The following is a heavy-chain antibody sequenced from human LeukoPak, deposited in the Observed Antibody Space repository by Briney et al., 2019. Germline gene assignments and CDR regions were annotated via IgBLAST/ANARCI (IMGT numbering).Heavy chain of an antibody. CDR1: GFTFSDYY. J-gene: IGHJ4*02. CDR2: ISNSGGST. CDR3: AKETSSSFDY. Sequence: GGSLRLSCAASGFTFSDYYMSWIRQAPGKGLEWVSGISNSGGSTYYADSVKGRFTISRDNSKNTLYLQMNSLRAEDTAVYYCAKETSSSFDYWGQGTLVTVSS. D-gene: IGHD6-6*01. V-gene: IGHV3-23*01.